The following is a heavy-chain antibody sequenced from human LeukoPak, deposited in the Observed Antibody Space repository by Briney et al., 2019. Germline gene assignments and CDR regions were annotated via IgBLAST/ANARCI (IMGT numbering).Heavy chain of an antibody. CDR3: ASGVLSYYDSGTPFDY. CDR1: GYTFTSYG. CDR2: ISAYNGNT. Sequence: GASVKVSCKASGYTFTSYGISWVRQAPGQGLEWMGWISAYNGNTNYAQKLQGRVTMTTDTSTSTAYMELRSLRSDDTAVYYCASGVLSYYDSGTPFDYWGQGTLVTVSS. D-gene: IGHD3-22*01. V-gene: IGHV1-18*01. J-gene: IGHJ4*02.